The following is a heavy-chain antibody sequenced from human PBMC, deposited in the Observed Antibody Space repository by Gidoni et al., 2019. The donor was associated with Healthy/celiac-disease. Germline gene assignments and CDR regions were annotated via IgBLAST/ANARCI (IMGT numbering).Heavy chain of an antibody. CDR3: AREHRYYYDSSGLFSDAFDI. J-gene: IGHJ3*02. CDR1: GFTFSSYG. Sequence: QVQLVESGGGVVQPGRSLRLSCAASGFTFSSYGMHWVRQAPGKGLEWVAVIWYDGSNKYYADSVKGRFTISRDNSKNTLYLQMNSLRAEDTAVYYCAREHRYYYDSSGLFSDAFDIWGQGTMVTVSS. CDR2: IWYDGSNK. D-gene: IGHD3-22*01. V-gene: IGHV3-33*01.